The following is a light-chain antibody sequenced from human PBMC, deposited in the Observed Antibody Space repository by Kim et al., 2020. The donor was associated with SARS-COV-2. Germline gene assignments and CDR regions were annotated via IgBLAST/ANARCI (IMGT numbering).Light chain of an antibody. CDR2: EAT. CDR3: QKYNSYPWT. J-gene: IGKJ1*01. CDR1: KSISNW. Sequence: AHVGDRVTMTCRVSKSISNWLAGYQEKPGKAAKLLVNEATSLESEVPARFSGSGYGTECPLTISSLQPDDFATNNCQKYNSYPWTFGKGTKVDIK. V-gene: IGKV1-5*03.